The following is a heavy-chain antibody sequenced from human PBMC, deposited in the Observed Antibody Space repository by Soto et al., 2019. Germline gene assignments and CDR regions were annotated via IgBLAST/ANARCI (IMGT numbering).Heavy chain of an antibody. J-gene: IGHJ5*02. Sequence: KASETLSLTCTVSGGSISSYYWSWIRQPPGKGLEWIGYIYYSGSTNYNPSLKSRVTISVDTSKNQFSLKLSSVTAADTAVYYCARGGLIVVVPAAITHTNWFDPWGQGTLVTVSS. CDR1: GGSISSYY. V-gene: IGHV4-59*01. CDR3: ARGGLIVVVPAAITHTNWFDP. CDR2: IYYSGST. D-gene: IGHD2-2*01.